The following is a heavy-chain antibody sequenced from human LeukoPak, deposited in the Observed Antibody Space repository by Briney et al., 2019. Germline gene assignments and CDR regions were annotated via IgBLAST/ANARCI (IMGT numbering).Heavy chain of an antibody. J-gene: IGHJ4*02. CDR3: ARRGRGGWSDY. CDR2: INHSGST. V-gene: IGHV4-34*01. Sequence: ASETLSLTCAVYGGSFSGYYWSWIRQPPGKGLEWIGEINHSGSTNYNPSLKSRVTISVDTSKNQFSLKLSSVTAADTAVYYCARRGRGGWSDYWGQGTLVTVSS. D-gene: IGHD6-19*01. CDR1: GGSFSGYY.